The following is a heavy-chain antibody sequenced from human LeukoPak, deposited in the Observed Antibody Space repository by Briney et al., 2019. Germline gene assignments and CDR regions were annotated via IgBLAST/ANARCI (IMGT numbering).Heavy chain of an antibody. D-gene: IGHD3-16*01. J-gene: IGHJ4*02. CDR3: ASSRLGGYFDY. CDR2: ISSSSSTI. V-gene: IGHV3-48*01. Sequence: GGSLRLSCAASGFTFSSYSMNWVRRAPGKGLEWVSYISSSSSTIYNADSVKGRFTISRDNAKNSLYLQMDSLRAEDTAVYYCASSRLGGYFDYWGQGTLVTVSS. CDR1: GFTFSSYS.